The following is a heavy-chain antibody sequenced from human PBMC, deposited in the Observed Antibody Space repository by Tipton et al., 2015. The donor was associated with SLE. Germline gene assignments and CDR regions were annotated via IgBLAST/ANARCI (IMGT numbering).Heavy chain of an antibody. CDR1: GFTFSSYD. V-gene: IGHV3-13*01. D-gene: IGHD6-13*01. J-gene: IGHJ5*02. Sequence: SLRLSCAASGFTFSSYDMHWVRQATGKGLEWVSAIGTAGDTYYPGSVEGRFTISRDNSKNTLYLQMNSLRAEDTAVYYCARDHPGIAAGGFDPWGQGTLVTVSS. CDR2: IGTAGDT. CDR3: ARDHPGIAAGGFDP.